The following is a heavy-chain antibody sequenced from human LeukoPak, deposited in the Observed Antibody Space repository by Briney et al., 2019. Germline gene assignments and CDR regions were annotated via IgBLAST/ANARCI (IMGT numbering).Heavy chain of an antibody. Sequence: ASVKVSCKASGYTFTGYYMHWVRQAPGQGLEWMGWISAYNGNTNYAQKLQGRVTMTTDTSTSTAYMELRSLRSDDTAVYYCARGNSYGLAGPDYWGQGTLVTVSS. CDR2: ISAYNGNT. CDR3: ARGNSYGLAGPDY. CDR1: GYTFTGYY. D-gene: IGHD5-18*01. V-gene: IGHV1-18*04. J-gene: IGHJ4*02.